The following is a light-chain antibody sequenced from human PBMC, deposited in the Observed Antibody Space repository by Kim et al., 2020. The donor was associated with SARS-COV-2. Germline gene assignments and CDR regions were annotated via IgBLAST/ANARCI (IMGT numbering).Light chain of an antibody. CDR2: GAS. Sequence: PSERVTHTCRASQSVSSSYLTWYQQKPGQAPRLLIYGASTRATGIPARFSGRGSGTDFTLTISSLQPEDFAVYYCQQDYNLPMYTFGQGTKLEI. J-gene: IGKJ2*01. CDR1: QSVSSSY. V-gene: IGKV3D-7*01. CDR3: QQDYNLPMYT.